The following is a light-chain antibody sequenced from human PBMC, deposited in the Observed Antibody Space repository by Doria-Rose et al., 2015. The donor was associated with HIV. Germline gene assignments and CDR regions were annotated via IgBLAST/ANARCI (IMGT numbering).Light chain of an antibody. CDR3: QQYSQWPPYT. CDR1: QGIGSD. Sequence: LTQPPATLSVSPGERATLSCRASQGIGSDLAWYQQKPGQAPGLLIYRASIRATGTPPRFTGGGSGTEFTLTISSLQSEDFAVYFCQQYSQWPPYTFGQGTKLEVK. V-gene: IGKV3-15*01. CDR2: RAS. J-gene: IGKJ2*01.